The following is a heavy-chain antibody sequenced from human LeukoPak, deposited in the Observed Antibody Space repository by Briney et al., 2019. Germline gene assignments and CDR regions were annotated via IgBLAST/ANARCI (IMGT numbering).Heavy chain of an antibody. CDR1: GYTFTSYG. CDR3: ARDFCRDTSCYYVY. V-gene: IGHV1-18*01. D-gene: IGHD2-2*01. Sequence: ASVKVSCKASGYTFTSYGISWVRQAPGQGLEWMGWISAYNGNTNYAQKLQGRVTMTTDTSTSTAYMELRSLRSDDTAVYYCARDFCRDTSCYYVYWGQGTLVTVSS. CDR2: ISAYNGNT. J-gene: IGHJ4*02.